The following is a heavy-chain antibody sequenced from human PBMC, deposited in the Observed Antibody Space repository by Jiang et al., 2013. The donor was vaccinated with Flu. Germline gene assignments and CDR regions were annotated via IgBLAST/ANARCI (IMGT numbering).Heavy chain of an antibody. Sequence: KVSCKASGYTFTSYYMHWVRQAPGQGLEWMGIINPNGGSTTNAQRFQGRVTMTRDTSTSTVYMELSSLTSEDTAVYYCARRGSSWLYYYGMDVWGQGTTVTVSS. CDR3: ARRGSSWLYYYGMDV. J-gene: IGHJ6*02. V-gene: IGHV1-46*01. CDR1: GYTFTSYY. D-gene: IGHD6-13*01. CDR2: INPNGGST.